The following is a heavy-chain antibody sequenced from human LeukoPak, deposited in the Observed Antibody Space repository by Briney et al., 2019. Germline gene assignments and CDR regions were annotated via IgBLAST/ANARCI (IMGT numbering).Heavy chain of an antibody. CDR3: ARDASWGSSGYYLPYNWFDP. CDR1: GYTFTSYD. CDR2: INPNSGGT. Sequence: ASVKVSCKASGYTFTSYDINWVRQAPGQGLEWMGWINPNSGGTNYAQKFQGWVTMTRDTSISTAYMELSRPRSDDTAVYYCARDASWGSSGYYLPYNWFDPWGQGTLVTVSS. D-gene: IGHD3-22*01. V-gene: IGHV1-2*04. J-gene: IGHJ5*02.